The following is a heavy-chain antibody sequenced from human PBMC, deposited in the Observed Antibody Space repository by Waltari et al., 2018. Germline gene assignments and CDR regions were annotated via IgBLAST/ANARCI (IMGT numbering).Heavy chain of an antibody. CDR3: ARGLESYNWFDP. Sequence: QVRLEQWGAGQLKSSEILSLTCAVYGGSFSGYRWNWIRQSPGKGLEWIGEIDQNGRTKYNPSLERRTIISLDTYKNQFSLTRSAVTAADTSLDDCARGLESYNWFDPWGQGTLVTVSS. CDR2: IDQNGRT. D-gene: IGHD1-1*01. CDR1: GGSFSGYR. V-gene: IGHV4-34*01. J-gene: IGHJ5*02.